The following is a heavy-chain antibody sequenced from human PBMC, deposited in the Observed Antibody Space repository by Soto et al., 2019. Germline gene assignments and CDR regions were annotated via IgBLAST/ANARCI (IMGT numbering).Heavy chain of an antibody. V-gene: IGHV4-4*07. J-gene: IGHJ4*02. Sequence: QVQLQESGPGLVKPSETLSLTCTVSGGSISSYFWTWIRQPAGKGLEWIGRIHTSGTTNYNPSLKSRFTMSVDTSKNQFSLKLNSVTAADTAVYYCARENVVVLSAFIDYWGQGTLVTVSS. D-gene: IGHD2-15*01. CDR1: GGSISSYF. CDR3: ARENVVVLSAFIDY. CDR2: IHTSGTT.